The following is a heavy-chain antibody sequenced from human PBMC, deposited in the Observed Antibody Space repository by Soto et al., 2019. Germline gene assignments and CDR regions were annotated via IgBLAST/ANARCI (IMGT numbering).Heavy chain of an antibody. D-gene: IGHD3-10*01. V-gene: IGHV4-59*01. CDR3: AGAGY. J-gene: IGHJ4*02. CDR2: IYYSGST. CDR1: SGSISSYY. Sequence: SETLSVTCTVSSGSISSYYWSWIRQPPGKGLEWIGYIYYSGSTNYNPSLKSRVTISVDTSKNQFSLKLSSVTAADTAVYYCAGAGYWGQGTLVTVSS.